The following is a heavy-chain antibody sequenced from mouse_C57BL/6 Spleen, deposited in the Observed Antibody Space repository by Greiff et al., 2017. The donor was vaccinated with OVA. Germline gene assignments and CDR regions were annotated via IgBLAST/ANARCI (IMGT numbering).Heavy chain of an antibody. CDR3: ARTYGYYYYAMDY. J-gene: IGHJ4*01. CDR2: IYPGSGNT. V-gene: IGHV1-76*01. Sequence: LVESGAELVRPGASVKLSCKASGYTFTDYYINWVKQRPGQGLEWIARIYPGSGNTYYNEKFKGKATLTAEKSSSTAYMQLSSLTSEDSAVYFCARTYGYYYYAMDYWGQGTSVTVSS. D-gene: IGHD2-2*01. CDR1: GYTFTDYY.